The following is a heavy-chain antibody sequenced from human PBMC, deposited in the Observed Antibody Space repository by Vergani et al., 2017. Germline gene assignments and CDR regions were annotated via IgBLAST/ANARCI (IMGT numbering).Heavy chain of an antibody. D-gene: IGHD3-10*01. Sequence: QVQLMQSGAEVKKPGASVKVSCKASGGTFSSYAISWVRQAPGQGLEWMGRIIPLLGIANYAQKFQGRVTITADKSTSTAYMELSSLRSEDTAVYYCARDTMVRGVNLDYWGLGTLVTVSS. CDR1: GGTFSSYA. V-gene: IGHV1-69*04. J-gene: IGHJ4*02. CDR3: ARDTMVRGVNLDY. CDR2: IIPLLGIA.